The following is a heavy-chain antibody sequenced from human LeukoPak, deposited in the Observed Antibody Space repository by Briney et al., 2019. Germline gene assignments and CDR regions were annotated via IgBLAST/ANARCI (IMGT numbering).Heavy chain of an antibody. J-gene: IGHJ4*02. CDR3: ARTLSRAGTMRGVVTPFDY. D-gene: IGHD3-3*01. CDR1: GGSFSGYY. CDR2: INHSGST. V-gene: IGHV4-34*01. Sequence: SETLSLTCAVYGGSFSGYYWSWIRQPPGEGLEWIGEINHSGSTNYNPSLKSRVTISVDTSKNQFSLKLSSVTAADTAVYYCARTLSRAGTMRGVVTPFDYWGQGTLVTVSS.